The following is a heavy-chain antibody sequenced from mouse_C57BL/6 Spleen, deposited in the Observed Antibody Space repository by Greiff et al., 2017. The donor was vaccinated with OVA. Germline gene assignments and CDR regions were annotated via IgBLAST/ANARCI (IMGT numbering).Heavy chain of an antibody. J-gene: IGHJ2*01. CDR1: GFNIKNTY. Sequence: VQLQQSVAELVRPGASVKLSCTASGFNIKNTYMHWVKQRPEQGLEWIGRIDPANGNTKSAPKFQGKATLTADTSSNTAYLQLSSLTSEDTAIYYCASDSSGYPSYFDYWGQGTTLTVSS. CDR2: IDPANGNT. V-gene: IGHV14-3*01. CDR3: ASDSSGYPSYFDY. D-gene: IGHD3-2*02.